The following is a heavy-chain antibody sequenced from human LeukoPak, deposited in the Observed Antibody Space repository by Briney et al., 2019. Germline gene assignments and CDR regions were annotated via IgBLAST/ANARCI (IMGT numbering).Heavy chain of an antibody. D-gene: IGHD1-26*01. V-gene: IGHV4-34*01. CDR1: GGSFSGYY. CDR3: ASSRGSYFY. J-gene: IGHJ4*02. Sequence: PSETLSLTCAVYGGSFSGYYWSWIRQPPGKGLEWIGEINHSGSTNYNPSLKSRVTISVDTSKNQFSLKLSSETAADTAVYYCASSRGSYFYWGQGTLVTVSS. CDR2: INHSGST.